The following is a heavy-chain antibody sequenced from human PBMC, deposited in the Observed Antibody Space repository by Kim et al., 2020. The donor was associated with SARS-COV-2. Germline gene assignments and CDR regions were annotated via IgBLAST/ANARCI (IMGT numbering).Heavy chain of an antibody. Sequence: SETLSLTCTVSGGSISSGGYYWSWIRQHPGKGLEWIGYIYYSGSTYYNPSLKSRVTISVDTSKNQFSLKLSSVTAADTAVYYCASWGVNGPYYGMDVWGQGTTVTVSS. CDR1: GGSISSGGYY. V-gene: IGHV4-31*03. J-gene: IGHJ6*02. CDR3: ASWGVNGPYYGMDV. D-gene: IGHD3-16*01. CDR2: IYYSGST.